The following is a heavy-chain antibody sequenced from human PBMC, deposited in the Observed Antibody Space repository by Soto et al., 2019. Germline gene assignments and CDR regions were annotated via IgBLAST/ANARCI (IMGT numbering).Heavy chain of an antibody. CDR3: SSWFNNWFDP. J-gene: IGHJ5*02. V-gene: IGHV1-69*13. CDR2: IIPIFGTA. D-gene: IGHD6-13*01. CDR1: GGTFSSYA. Sequence: SVKVSCKASGGTFSSYAISWVRQAPGQGLEWMGGIIPIFGTANYAQKFQGRVTITADESTSTAYMELSSLRSEDTAVYYCSSWFNNWFDPWGQGTLVTVSS.